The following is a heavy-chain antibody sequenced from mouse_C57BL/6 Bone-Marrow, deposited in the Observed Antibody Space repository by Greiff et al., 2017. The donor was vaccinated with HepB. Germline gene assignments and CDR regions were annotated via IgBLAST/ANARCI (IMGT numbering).Heavy chain of an antibody. CDR3: ARRRRAMDY. V-gene: IGHV1-81*01. J-gene: IGHJ4*01. Sequence: QVQLQQSGAELARPGASVKLSCKASGYTFTSYGISWVKQRTGQGLEWIGEIYPRSGNTYYNEKFKGKATLTADKSSSTAYMELRSVTSEDSAVYFCARRRRAMDYWGQGTSVTVSS. CDR2: IYPRSGNT. CDR1: GYTFTSYG.